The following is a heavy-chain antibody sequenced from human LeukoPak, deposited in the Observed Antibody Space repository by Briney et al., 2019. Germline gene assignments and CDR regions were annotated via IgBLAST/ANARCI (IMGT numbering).Heavy chain of an antibody. J-gene: IGHJ4*02. V-gene: IGHV3-30*18. Sequence: GGSPRLSCAASGFTFSSYGMHWVRQAPGKGLEWVSVISYDGSNEYYADSVKGRFTISRDNSKNTVYLQMNSLRAEDTAVYYCAKGLHSSGWYYFDYWGQGTLVTVSS. CDR1: GFTFSSYG. D-gene: IGHD6-19*01. CDR2: ISYDGSNE. CDR3: AKGLHSSGWYYFDY.